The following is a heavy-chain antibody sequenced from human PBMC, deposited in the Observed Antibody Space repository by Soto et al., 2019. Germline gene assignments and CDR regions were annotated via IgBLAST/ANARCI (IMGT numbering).Heavy chain of an antibody. CDR1: GKTFGTRA. CDR2: ITDTGGDA. V-gene: IGHV3-23*01. D-gene: IGHD3-10*01. Sequence: GELRPSELAVGKTFGTRAMPFFLKAQVEGLEWVSTITDTGGDAKYADSVRGRFTISRDNSKKTLYLQMSSLRADDSAVYFCARGSKDFYPGSRIFDFWGRGTLVTVSS. CDR3: ARGSKDFYPGSRIFDF. J-gene: IGHJ4*02.